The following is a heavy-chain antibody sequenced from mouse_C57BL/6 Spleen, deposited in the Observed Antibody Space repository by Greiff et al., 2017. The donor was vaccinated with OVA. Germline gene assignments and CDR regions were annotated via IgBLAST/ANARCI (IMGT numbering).Heavy chain of an antibody. D-gene: IGHD2-4*01. Sequence: VQLQQSGPGLVQPSQSLSITCTVSGFSLTSYGVHWVRQSPGKGLEWLGVIWSGGSTDYNAAFISRLSISKDNSKSQVFFKRNSLQADDTAIYYCASHDYDWYFDVWGTGTTVTVSS. CDR1: GFSLTSYG. J-gene: IGHJ1*03. CDR3: ASHDYDWYFDV. CDR2: IWSGGST. V-gene: IGHV2-2*01.